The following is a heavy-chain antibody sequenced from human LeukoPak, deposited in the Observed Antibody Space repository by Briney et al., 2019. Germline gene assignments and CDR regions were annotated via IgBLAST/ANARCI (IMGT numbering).Heavy chain of an antibody. V-gene: IGHV3-64*04. J-gene: IGHJ6*02. Sequence: PGGSLRLSCSASGFTFSSYAMHWVRQAPGKGLEYVSAISSNGGSTYYADSVKGRFTISRDNSKNTLYLQMNSLRAGDTAVYYCARDRRPGSYGHGSDYYYYGMDVWGQGTTVTVSS. D-gene: IGHD2-2*01. CDR1: GFTFSSYA. CDR2: ISSNGGST. CDR3: ARDRRPGSYGHGSDYYYYGMDV.